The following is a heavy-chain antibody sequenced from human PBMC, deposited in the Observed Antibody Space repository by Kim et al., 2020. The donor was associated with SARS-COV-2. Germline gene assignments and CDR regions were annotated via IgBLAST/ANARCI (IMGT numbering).Heavy chain of an antibody. CDR3: ARDRVPQRTGTGHAFDI. CDR2: IKQDGSEK. CDR1: GFTFSSYW. V-gene: IGHV3-7*03. D-gene: IGHD1-1*01. J-gene: IGHJ3*02. Sequence: GGSLRLSCAASGFTFSSYWMSWVRQAPGKGLEWVANIKQDGSEKYYVDSVKGRFTISRDNAKNSLYLQMNSLRAEDTAVYYCARDRVPQRTGTGHAFDIWGQGTMVTVSS.